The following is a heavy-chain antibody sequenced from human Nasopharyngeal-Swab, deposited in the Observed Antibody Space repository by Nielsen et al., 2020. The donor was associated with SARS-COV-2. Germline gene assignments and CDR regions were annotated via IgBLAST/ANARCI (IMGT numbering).Heavy chain of an antibody. CDR2: ISSSGSIT. V-gene: IGHV3-11*04. Sequence: GESLKISCAASGFSFSEYYMSWIRQAPGKGLEWISDISSSGSITHYADSMKDRFTISRDNAKKSLYLQMNSLRAEDTAVYYCARGVETIHHWGQGSLVTVSS. CDR1: GFSFSEYY. CDR3: ARGVETIHH. D-gene: IGHD5-24*01. J-gene: IGHJ1*01.